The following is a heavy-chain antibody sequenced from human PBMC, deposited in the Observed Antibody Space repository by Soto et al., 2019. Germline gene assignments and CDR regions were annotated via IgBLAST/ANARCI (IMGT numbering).Heavy chain of an antibody. CDR2: IKPDGGAK. CDR3: AKAIYGGNSDFGY. CDR1: GFTFSSYW. D-gene: IGHD4-17*01. Sequence: EVHLVESGGGLVQPGGSLRLSCAASGFTFSSYWMTWVRQAPGKGLEWVANIKPDGGAKYYVDSVKGRFTISRDNAKNSLYLQMNSLRAEDTAVYYCAKAIYGGNSDFGYWGQGTLVTVSS. V-gene: IGHV3-7*05. J-gene: IGHJ4*02.